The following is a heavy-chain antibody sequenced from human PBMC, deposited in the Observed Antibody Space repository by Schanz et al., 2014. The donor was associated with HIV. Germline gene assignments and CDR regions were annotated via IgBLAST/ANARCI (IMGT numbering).Heavy chain of an antibody. CDR3: AREPSFSGLDV. J-gene: IGHJ6*02. Sequence: QVQLVQSGAEVRKPGSSVKVSCKASGGTLSSYAISWVRQAPGQGLEWMGWFNPNSGGRIYPQKFEGRVTMTRDTSISTAYMELSSLRYDDTAVYYCAREPSFSGLDVWGQGTTVIVSS. CDR2: FNPNSGGR. V-gene: IGHV1-2*02. CDR1: GGTLSSYA. D-gene: IGHD6-6*01.